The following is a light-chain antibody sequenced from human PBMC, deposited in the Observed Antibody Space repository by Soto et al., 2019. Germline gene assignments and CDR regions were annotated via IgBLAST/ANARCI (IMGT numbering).Light chain of an antibody. J-gene: IGKJ1*01. CDR2: GAS. CDR3: QQYNSWLWT. CDR1: QSVSSN. Sequence: EIVLTQSPATLSVSPAERATFSCVASQSVSSNLAWYQQKPGQAPRLLIYGASTRATGIPARFSGSGSGTEFTLIISSLQSEDSAVYYCQQYNSWLWTFGQGTKVDIK. V-gene: IGKV3-15*01.